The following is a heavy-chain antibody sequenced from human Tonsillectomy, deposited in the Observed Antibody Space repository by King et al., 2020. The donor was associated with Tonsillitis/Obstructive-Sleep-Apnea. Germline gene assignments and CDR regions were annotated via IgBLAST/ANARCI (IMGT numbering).Heavy chain of an antibody. CDR3: ARYRYIVVIPAAVDAFDI. CDR1: GFTFSSYE. V-gene: IGHV3-48*03. Sequence: DVQLVESGGGLVQPGGSLRLSCAASGFTFSSYEMSWVRQAPGKGLEWVSFISSSGTIIYQADSVKGRFTISRDNAKNSLYLQMNSLRADDTAVYYCARYRYIVVIPAAVDAFDIWGQGTMVTVSS. D-gene: IGHD2-2*01. CDR2: ISSSGTII. J-gene: IGHJ3*02.